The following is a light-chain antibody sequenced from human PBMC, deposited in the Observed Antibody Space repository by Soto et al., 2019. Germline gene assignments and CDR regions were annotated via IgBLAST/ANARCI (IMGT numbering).Light chain of an antibody. CDR1: QSLLHSNGYKY. Sequence: DIVMTQSPLSLSVTPGEPASISCRSSQSLLHSNGYKYLDWYLQKPGQSPQLLIYLGSYGASGVPDSFSGIGSGTDFTLKISRVEAEDVGIYYCMQALQTPYTFGQGTKLEIK. J-gene: IGKJ2*01. V-gene: IGKV2-28*01. CDR3: MQALQTPYT. CDR2: LGS.